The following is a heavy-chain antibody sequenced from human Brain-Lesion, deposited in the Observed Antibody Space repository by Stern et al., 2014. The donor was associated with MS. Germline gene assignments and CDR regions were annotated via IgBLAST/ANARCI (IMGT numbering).Heavy chain of an antibody. J-gene: IGHJ4*02. CDR2: FDPEDGET. Sequence: QVQLVQSGAEVKKPGASVKVSCKVSGYTLTELSMHWVRQAPRKGLEWMGGFDPEDGETIYAQKFQGRVTMTEDTSTDPAYMELSSLRSEDTAVYYCATLSPGAGGNYYRHFDYWGQGTLVTVCS. V-gene: IGHV1-24*01. CDR1: GYTLTELS. D-gene: IGHD1-26*01. CDR3: ATLSPGAGGNYYRHFDY.